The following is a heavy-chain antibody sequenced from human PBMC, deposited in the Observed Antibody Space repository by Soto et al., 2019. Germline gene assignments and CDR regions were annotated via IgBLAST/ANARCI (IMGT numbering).Heavy chain of an antibody. J-gene: IGHJ6*02. Sequence: QVQLVESGGGVVQPGRSLRLSCAASGFTFSSYGMHWVRQAPGKGLEWVAVIWYDGSNKYYADSVKGRFTISRDNSKNTLYLQMNSLRAEDTAVYYCARSGYGFSGGMDVWGQGTTVTVSS. CDR2: IWYDGSNK. CDR1: GFTFSSYG. D-gene: IGHD3-3*01. V-gene: IGHV3-33*01. CDR3: ARSGYGFSGGMDV.